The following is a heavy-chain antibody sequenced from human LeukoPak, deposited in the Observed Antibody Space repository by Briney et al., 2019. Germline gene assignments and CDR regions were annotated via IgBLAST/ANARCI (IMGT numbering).Heavy chain of an antibody. D-gene: IGHD1-26*01. CDR1: GFTFSSYA. Sequence: QTGGSLRLPCAASGFTFSSYAMNWVRQAPGKGLEWVSAITGSGGRTYYADSVKGRFTISRDNSKNTLYLQMNSLRAEDTAIYYCAKEYTGTFSPFPSYFDNWGQGTLVTVSS. V-gene: IGHV3-23*01. CDR2: ITGSGGRT. J-gene: IGHJ4*02. CDR3: AKEYTGTFSPFPSYFDN.